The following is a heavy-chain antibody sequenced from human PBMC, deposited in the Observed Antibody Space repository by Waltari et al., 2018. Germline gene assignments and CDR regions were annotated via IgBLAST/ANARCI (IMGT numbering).Heavy chain of an antibody. D-gene: IGHD3-10*01. Sequence: QAQLVQSGAEVKKPGASVKVSCKASGYTFTGYYMHWVRQAPGQGLEWMGWINPNSGGTNYAQKFQGRVTMTRDTSISTAYMELSRLRSDDTAVYYCARDEVEDITMVRGGPFDYWGQGTLVTVSS. J-gene: IGHJ4*02. V-gene: IGHV1-2*02. CDR2: INPNSGGT. CDR3: ARDEVEDITMVRGGPFDY. CDR1: GYTFTGYY.